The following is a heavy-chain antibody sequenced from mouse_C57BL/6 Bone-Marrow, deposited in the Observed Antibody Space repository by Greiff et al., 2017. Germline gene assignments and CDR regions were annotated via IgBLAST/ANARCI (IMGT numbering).Heavy chain of an antibody. CDR1: GYTFTSYW. Sequence: VQLQQPGTELVKPGASVKLSCKASGYTFTSYWMHWVKQRPGQGLEWIGNINPHNGGSNYTEKLQNKVTLTVDKSSSTPYMQLSSLTSEDSAVYVCARSGVYGSSLYWYFDVWGTGTTVTVSS. CDR3: ARSGVYGSSLYWYFDV. D-gene: IGHD1-1*01. J-gene: IGHJ1*03. V-gene: IGHV1-53*01. CDR2: INPHNGGS.